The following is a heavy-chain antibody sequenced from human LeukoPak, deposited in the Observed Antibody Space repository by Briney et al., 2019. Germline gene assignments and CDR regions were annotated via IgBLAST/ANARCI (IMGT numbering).Heavy chain of an antibody. V-gene: IGHV3-23*01. CDR2: ISDSGGST. Sequence: GGSLRLSCAASGFTFSSYAMSWVRQAPGKGLEWVSAISDSGGSTCYADSVKGRFTISRDNSKNTLYLQMNSLRAEDTAVYYCAKLIAVAGNDDYWGQGTLVTVSS. J-gene: IGHJ4*02. CDR3: AKLIAVAGNDDY. CDR1: GFTFSSYA. D-gene: IGHD6-19*01.